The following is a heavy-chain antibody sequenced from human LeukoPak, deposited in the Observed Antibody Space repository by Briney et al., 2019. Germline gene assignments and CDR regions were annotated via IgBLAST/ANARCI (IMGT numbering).Heavy chain of an antibody. CDR1: GGSISSYY. CDR3: ARDYYYGMDV. V-gene: IGHV4-59*01. CDR2: IYYSGST. J-gene: IGHJ6*02. Sequence: SETLSLTCTVSGGSISSYYWSWIRQPPGKGLEWIGYIYYSGSTNYNPSLKSRVTISVDTSKNQFSLKLSSVTAADTAVYYCARDYYYGMDVWGQGTTVTVSS.